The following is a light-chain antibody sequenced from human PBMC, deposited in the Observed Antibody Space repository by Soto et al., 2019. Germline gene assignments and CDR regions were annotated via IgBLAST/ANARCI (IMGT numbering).Light chain of an antibody. CDR3: CSYAGSSTWV. Sequence: QSALTQPASVSGSPGQSITISCTGTSSVVGSYNLVSWYQQHPGKAPKLMIYEVSKRPSGVSNRFSGSKSGNTASLTISGLQAEDEADYYCCSYAGSSTWVFGTGTKLTVL. V-gene: IGLV2-23*02. J-gene: IGLJ1*01. CDR2: EVS. CDR1: SSVVGSYNL.